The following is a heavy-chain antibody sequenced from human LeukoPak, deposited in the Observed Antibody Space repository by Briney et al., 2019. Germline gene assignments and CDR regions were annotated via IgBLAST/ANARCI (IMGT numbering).Heavy chain of an antibody. V-gene: IGHV3-15*01. J-gene: IGHJ3*02. CDR1: GFTFSNAW. CDR2: IKSKTDGGTT. Sequence: PGGSLRLSCAASGFTFSNAWMSWVRQAPGKGLEWVGRIKSKTDGGTTDYAAPVKGRFTISRDDSKNTLYPQMNSLKTEDTAVYYCTTDRGYSGLDAFDIWGQGTMVTVSS. D-gene: IGHD5-12*01. CDR3: TTDRGYSGLDAFDI.